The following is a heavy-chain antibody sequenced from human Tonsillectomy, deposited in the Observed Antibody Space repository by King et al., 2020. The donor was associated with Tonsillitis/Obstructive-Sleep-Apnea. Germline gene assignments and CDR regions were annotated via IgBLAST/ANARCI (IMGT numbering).Heavy chain of an antibody. CDR1: GGTFSSYA. CDR3: ARGGGEKDYDFWSGSPFYYYYMDV. D-gene: IGHD3-3*01. Sequence: QLVQSGAEVKKPGSSVKVSCKASGGTFSSYAISWVRQAPGQGFDWMGGIIPIFGTANYAQKFQGRVTITADESTSTAYMGLSSLRSEDTAVYYCARGGGEKDYDFWSGSPFYYYYMDVWGKGTTVTVSS. V-gene: IGHV1-69*01. J-gene: IGHJ6*03. CDR2: IIPIFGTA.